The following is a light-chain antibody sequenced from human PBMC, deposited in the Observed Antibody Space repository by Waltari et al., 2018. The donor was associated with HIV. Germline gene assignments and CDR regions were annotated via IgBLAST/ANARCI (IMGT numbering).Light chain of an antibody. Sequence: SYDLTQPPSVSVSPGQTANITCSGDTLGNNYVSWYQQKPGQSPILVILQDRKRPLGIPERFSGSTSGNTATLTISGTQAVDEADYFCQAWDSNTVIFGGGTKLTVL. CDR3: QAWDSNTVI. CDR2: QDR. CDR1: TLGNNY. J-gene: IGLJ2*01. V-gene: IGLV3-1*01.